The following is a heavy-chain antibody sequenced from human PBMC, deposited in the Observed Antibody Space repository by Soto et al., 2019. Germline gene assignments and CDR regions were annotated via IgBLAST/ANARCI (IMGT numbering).Heavy chain of an antibody. CDR2: MNPSSGET. CDR3: ARLAEYCNGIKCYSNFDF. D-gene: IGHD2-15*01. J-gene: IGHJ4*01. V-gene: IGHV1-8*01. CDR1: GYNFTNFD. Sequence: SVKVSCKTSGYNFTNFDINWVLQAPGRGLVWMGWMNPSSGETGSAQNFQGRVTMTRDIPTRTFFMQLTSLRSEDTAIYYCARLAEYCNGIKCYSNFDFWGRGTQVTVSS.